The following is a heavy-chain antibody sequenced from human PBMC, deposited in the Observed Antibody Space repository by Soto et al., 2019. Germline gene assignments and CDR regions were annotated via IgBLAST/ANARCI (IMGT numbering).Heavy chain of an antibody. V-gene: IGHV3-9*01. D-gene: IGHD6-13*01. CDR2: ISWNSGSI. CDR1: GFTFDDYA. CDR3: AKGRGGYLAAAGTN. Sequence: GGSLRLSCAASGFTFDDYAMHWVRQAPGKGLEWVSGISWNSGSIGYADSVKGRFTIPRDNAKNSLYLQMNSLRAEDTALYYCAKGRGGYLAAAGTNWGQGTLVTVSS. J-gene: IGHJ4*02.